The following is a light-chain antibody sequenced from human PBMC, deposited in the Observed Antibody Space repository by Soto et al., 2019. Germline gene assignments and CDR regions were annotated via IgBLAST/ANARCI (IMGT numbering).Light chain of an antibody. V-gene: IGKV3-20*01. Sequence: IVLTQSPVTQCLYPGARATLSRKPSQSVSSSYLAWYQQKPGQAPRLLIFGASNRANGIPDRFSRSGSGTDFTLTISSLEPEEFAVFYCQQYGSSPLTFGGGTKVDIK. CDR3: QQYGSSPLT. CDR1: QSVSSSY. CDR2: GAS. J-gene: IGKJ4*01.